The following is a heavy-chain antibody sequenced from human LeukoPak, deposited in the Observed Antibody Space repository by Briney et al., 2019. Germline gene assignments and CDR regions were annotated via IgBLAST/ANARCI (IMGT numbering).Heavy chain of an antibody. CDR1: GFTVSSNY. CDR3: ARDVTSGWYRFDP. Sequence: GGSLRLSCAASGFTVSSNYMSWVRQAPGKGLXXXXVIYSGGSTYYADSVKGRFTISRDNSKNTLYLQMSSLRAEDTAVYYCARDVTSGWYRFDPWGQGTLVTVSS. D-gene: IGHD6-19*01. J-gene: IGHJ5*02. CDR2: IYSGGST. V-gene: IGHV3-66*02.